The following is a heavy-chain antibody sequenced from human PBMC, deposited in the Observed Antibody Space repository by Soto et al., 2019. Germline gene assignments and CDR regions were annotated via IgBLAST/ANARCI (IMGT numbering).Heavy chain of an antibody. CDR3: AKEIGSYFCGDCYSPYGMDV. J-gene: IGHJ6*02. CDR1: GFTFSSYA. V-gene: IGHV3-23*01. Sequence: PGGSLRLSCAASGFTFSSYAMSWVRQAPGKGLEWVSAISGSGGSTYYADSVKGRFTISRDNSKNTLYPQMNSLRAEDTAVYYCAKEIGSYFCGDCYSPYGMDVCGQVTTVTVSS. CDR2: ISGSGGST. D-gene: IGHD2-21*02.